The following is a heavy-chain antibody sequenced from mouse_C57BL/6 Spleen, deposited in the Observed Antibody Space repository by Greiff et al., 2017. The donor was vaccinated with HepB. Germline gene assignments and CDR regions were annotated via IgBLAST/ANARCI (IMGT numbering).Heavy chain of an antibody. D-gene: IGHD2-2*01. J-gene: IGHJ2*01. Sequence: EVQLQQSGAELVRPGASVKLSCTASGFNIKDDYMHWVKQRPEQGLEWIGWIDPENGDTEYASKFQGKATITADTSSNTAYLQSSSLTSEDTAVYYCTTRGNGYEADYWGQGTTLTVSS. V-gene: IGHV14-4*01. CDR2: IDPENGDT. CDR1: GFNIKDDY. CDR3: TTRGNGYEADY.